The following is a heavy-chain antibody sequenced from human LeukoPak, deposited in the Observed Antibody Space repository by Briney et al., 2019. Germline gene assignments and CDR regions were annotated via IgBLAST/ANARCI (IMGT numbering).Heavy chain of an antibody. CDR2: IRSEATTR. D-gene: IGHD1-1*01. J-gene: IGHJ4*02. CDR1: GFSFSDYY. Sequence: MPGRSLRLSCEASGFSFSDYYMSWIRQPPGKGLEWIAYIRSEATTRYYPDSVKCRFTISRDDAKHSLFLQMNSLRAEDTVIYYCATINFRPYWGQGTLVTVSS. CDR3: ATINFRPY. V-gene: IGHV3-11*01.